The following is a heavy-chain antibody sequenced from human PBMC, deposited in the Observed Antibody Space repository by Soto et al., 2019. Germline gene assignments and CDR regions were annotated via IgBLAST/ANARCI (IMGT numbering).Heavy chain of an antibody. J-gene: IGHJ5*02. CDR3: ARDREYYDILTGYPGWNWFDP. D-gene: IGHD3-9*01. V-gene: IGHV4-61*01. CDR2: IYYSGST. Sequence: SETLSLTCTVSGGSVSSGSYYWSWIRQPPGKGLEWIGYIYYSGSTNYNPSLKSRVTISVDTSKNQFSLKLSSVTAADTAVYYCARDREYYDILTGYPGWNWFDPWGQGTLVTVSS. CDR1: GGSVSSGSYY.